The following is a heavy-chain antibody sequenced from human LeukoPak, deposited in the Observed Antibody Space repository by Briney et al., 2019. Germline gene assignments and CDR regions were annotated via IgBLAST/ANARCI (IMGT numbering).Heavy chain of an antibody. CDR3: ARDGAADDILTGYPNPPLL. D-gene: IGHD3-9*01. Sequence: SETLSLTCTVSGDSISSSSYYWGWIRQPPGKGLEWIGSIYYSGSTYYNPSLKSRVTISVDTSKNQFSLKLSSVTAADTAVYYCARDGAADDILTGYPNPPLLWGQGTLVTVSS. J-gene: IGHJ4*02. CDR1: GDSISSSSYY. CDR2: IYYSGST. V-gene: IGHV4-39*07.